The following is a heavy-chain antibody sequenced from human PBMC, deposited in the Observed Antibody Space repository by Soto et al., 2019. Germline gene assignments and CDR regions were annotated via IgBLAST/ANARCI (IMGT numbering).Heavy chain of an antibody. CDR2: IKSGGSFT. J-gene: IGHJ3*01. CDR3: TKEKSVMHSGDDACGL. CDR1: GFSFSAFE. V-gene: IGHV3-48*03. Sequence: EAKLEESGGGLIEPGGSLRLSCAASGFSFSAFEMNWVRQAPGKGPEWVAHIKSGGSFTLYAASVKGRFTISRDDADNSLYLQMNRLRAEDTDLYYCTKEKSVMHSGDDACGLWGRGTLVTVSS. D-gene: IGHD5-12*01.